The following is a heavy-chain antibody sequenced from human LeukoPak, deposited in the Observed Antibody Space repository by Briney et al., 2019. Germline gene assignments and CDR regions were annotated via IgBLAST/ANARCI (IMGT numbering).Heavy chain of an antibody. J-gene: IGHJ4*02. CDR3: ARLKAAAGSNFDY. Sequence: GGSLRLSCTASGFTFDDYGMSWVRQAPGKGLEWVSGINWNGGSTSYADSVKGRFTVSRDTAKNSLYLQMNSLRAEDTALYYCARLKAAAGSNFDYWGQGTLVTVSS. D-gene: IGHD6-13*01. CDR2: INWNGGST. V-gene: IGHV3-20*04. CDR1: GFTFDDYG.